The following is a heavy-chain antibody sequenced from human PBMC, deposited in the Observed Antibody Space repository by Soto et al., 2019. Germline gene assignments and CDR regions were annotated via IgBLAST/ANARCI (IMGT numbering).Heavy chain of an antibody. Sequence: QVQLVQSGAEVKKPGASVKASCKASGYTFTSYAMHWVRQAPGQRLEWMGWINAGNGNTKYSQKFQGRVTITRDTSASTAYMELSSLGSKDTAVYYCARDLGGWPDYWGQGTLVTVSS. CDR1: GYTFTSYA. V-gene: IGHV1-3*01. J-gene: IGHJ4*02. CDR2: INAGNGNT. D-gene: IGHD2-15*01. CDR3: ARDLGGWPDY.